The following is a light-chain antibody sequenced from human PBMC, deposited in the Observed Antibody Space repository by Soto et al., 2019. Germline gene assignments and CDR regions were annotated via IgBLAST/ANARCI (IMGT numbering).Light chain of an antibody. V-gene: IGKV1-5*01. CDR2: DVS. CDR3: QQYSSYPT. CDR1: QSISTL. J-gene: IGKJ1*01. Sequence: STLSASIGDRVTITCRASQSISTLLAWYQQKPGKAPKFLIYDVSNLESGVPSRFSGTGSGTEFTLTISSLQPDDFATYYCQQYSSYPTFGQGTKLDIK.